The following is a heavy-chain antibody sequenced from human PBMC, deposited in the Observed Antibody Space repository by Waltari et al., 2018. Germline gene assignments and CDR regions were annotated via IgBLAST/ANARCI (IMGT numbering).Heavy chain of an antibody. J-gene: IGHJ4*02. CDR2: VFRSGTT. D-gene: IGHD3-16*01. CDR1: GVSITSSYY. V-gene: IGHV4-38-2*01. Sequence: QVHLQESGPGLVKPSETLSLPCDVSGVSITSSYYWGWVRQSPGKGLEWIGNVFRSGTTSSTPSLSSRITMSVDTSKNQFSLKLKSVTAADSAIYYCASEYGGSYFDYWGQGVRVNVSS. CDR3: ASEYGGSYFDY.